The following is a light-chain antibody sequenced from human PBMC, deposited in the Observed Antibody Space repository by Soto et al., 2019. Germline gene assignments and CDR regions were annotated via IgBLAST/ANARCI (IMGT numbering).Light chain of an antibody. V-gene: IGLV2-23*01. CDR2: EGS. CDR3: CSYAGSSTLYV. J-gene: IGLJ1*01. CDR1: SSDVGSYNL. Sequence: QSVLTQPASVSGSPGQSTTISCTGTSSDVGSYNLVSWYQQHPGKAPKLMIYEGSKRPSGVSNRFSGSKSGNTASLTISGLQAEDEADYYCCSYAGSSTLYVFGTGTKLTVL.